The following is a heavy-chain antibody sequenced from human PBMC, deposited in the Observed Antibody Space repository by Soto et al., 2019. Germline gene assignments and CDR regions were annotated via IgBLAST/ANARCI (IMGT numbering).Heavy chain of an antibody. V-gene: IGHV3-23*01. CDR1: GFTFSDHA. CDR3: GKEGKMGVEGFDF. D-gene: IGHD1-26*01. CDR2: VRGVFVTT. J-gene: IGHJ4*02. Sequence: PGGSLRLSCATSGFTFSDHAMHWVRQAPGEGLEWVSGVRGVFVTTPYADSVKGRFTISRDNSKNTLYLQMNRLRAEDTAIYYCGKEGKMGVEGFDFWGQGTLVTVSS.